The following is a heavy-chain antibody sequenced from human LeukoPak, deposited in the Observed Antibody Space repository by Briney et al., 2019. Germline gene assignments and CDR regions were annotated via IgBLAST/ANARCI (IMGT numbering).Heavy chain of an antibody. Sequence: GGSLRLSCAASGFTFSSYAMSWVRQAPGKGLEWVSAISGCGGSTYYADSVKGRFTISRDNSKNTLYLQMNSLRAEDTAVYYCAKSEPPGIAAAGTDYWGQGTLVTVSS. CDR2: ISGCGGST. CDR3: AKSEPPGIAAAGTDY. CDR1: GFTFSSYA. D-gene: IGHD6-13*01. V-gene: IGHV3-23*01. J-gene: IGHJ4*02.